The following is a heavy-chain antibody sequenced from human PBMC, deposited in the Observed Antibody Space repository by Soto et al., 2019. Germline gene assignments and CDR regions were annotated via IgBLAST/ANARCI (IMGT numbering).Heavy chain of an antibody. Sequence: QVQLQESGPGLVKPSQTLSLTCTVSGGSISSGGYYWSWIRQHPGKGLEWIGYIYYSGSTYYNPSLKSRVTISVDTSKNQFSLKLSSVAAADTAVYYCAIYDSSGSRGFQHWGQGTLVTVSS. D-gene: IGHD3-22*01. CDR2: IYYSGST. J-gene: IGHJ1*01. V-gene: IGHV4-31*03. CDR1: GGSISSGGYY. CDR3: AIYDSSGSRGFQH.